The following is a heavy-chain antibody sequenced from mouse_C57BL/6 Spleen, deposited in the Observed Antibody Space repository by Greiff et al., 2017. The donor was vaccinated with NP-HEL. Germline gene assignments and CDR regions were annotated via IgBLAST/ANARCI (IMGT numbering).Heavy chain of an antibody. CDR1: GYTFTGYW. Sequence: QVTLKVSGAELMKPGASVKLSCKATGYTFTGYWIEWVKQRPGHGLEWIGEILPGSGSTNYNEKFKGKATFTADTSSNTAYMQLSSLTTEDSAIYYCARDYGTTVVANRYFDVWGTGTTVTVSS. CDR2: ILPGSGST. D-gene: IGHD1-1*01. CDR3: ARDYGTTVVANRYFDV. V-gene: IGHV1-9*01. J-gene: IGHJ1*03.